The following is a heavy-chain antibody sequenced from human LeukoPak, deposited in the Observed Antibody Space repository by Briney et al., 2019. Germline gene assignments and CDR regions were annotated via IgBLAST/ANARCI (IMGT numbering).Heavy chain of an antibody. CDR3: ARDPYGLGSYYFDY. D-gene: IGHD3-10*01. CDR2: ISGSGGST. CDR1: GFTFSSYA. V-gene: IGHV3-23*01. Sequence: GGSLRLSCAASGFTFSSYAMSWVRQAPGRGLEWVSAISGSGGSTYYADSVKGRFTISRDNAKNSLYLQMNSLRAEDTAVYYCARDPYGLGSYYFDYWGQGTLVTVSS. J-gene: IGHJ4*02.